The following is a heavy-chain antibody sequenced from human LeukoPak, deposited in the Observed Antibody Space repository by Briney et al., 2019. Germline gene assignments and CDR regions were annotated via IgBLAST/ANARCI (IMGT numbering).Heavy chain of an antibody. V-gene: IGHV5-51*01. Sequence: GESLKISCKGSGYSFTSYWIGWVRQMPGKGLEWMGIIYPGDSDTSYSPSFQGQVTISADKSISTAYLQWSSLKASDTAMYYCATSGDTVTTLPLDFDYWGQGTLVTVSS. CDR2: IYPGDSDT. D-gene: IGHD4-17*01. CDR1: GYSFTSYW. J-gene: IGHJ4*02. CDR3: ATSGDTVTTLPLDFDY.